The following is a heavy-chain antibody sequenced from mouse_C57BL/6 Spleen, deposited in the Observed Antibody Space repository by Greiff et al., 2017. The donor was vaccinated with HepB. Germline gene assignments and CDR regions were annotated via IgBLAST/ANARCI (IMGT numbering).Heavy chain of an antibody. Sequence: EVMLVESGGDLVKPGGSLKLSCAASGFTFSSYGMSWVRQTPEKRLEWIATISSGGSYTYYTDSVKGRFTISRDNAKNTLYLQMSSLKSEDTAIYYCARHGDYYGSSYADYYAMDYWGQGTSVTVSS. CDR1: GFTFSSYG. V-gene: IGHV5-6*01. CDR2: ISSGGSYT. J-gene: IGHJ4*01. D-gene: IGHD1-1*01. CDR3: ARHGDYYGSSYADYYAMDY.